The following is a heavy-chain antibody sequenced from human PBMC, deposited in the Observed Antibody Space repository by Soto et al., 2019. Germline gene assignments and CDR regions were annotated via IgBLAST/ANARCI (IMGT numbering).Heavy chain of an antibody. CDR2: IYWDDDK. V-gene: IGHV2-5*02. Sequence: QITFKESGPTMVKPTQTLTLTCTFSGFSLSTSEVGVGWIRQPPGKALEWLALIYWDDDKRYIPSLKSRLTIPQYTSKNHVVLTMTNMDPVDTATYYCAHRRRDGYFDSWGQGTLLTVSS. CDR1: GFSLSTSEVG. CDR3: AHRRRDGYFDS. J-gene: IGHJ4*02.